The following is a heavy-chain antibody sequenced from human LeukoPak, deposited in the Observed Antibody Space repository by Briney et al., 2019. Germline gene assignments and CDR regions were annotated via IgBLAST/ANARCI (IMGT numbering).Heavy chain of an antibody. CDR2: IRYDGCNK. V-gene: IGHV3-30*02. D-gene: IGHD3-10*01. CDR1: GFTFSSYG. CDR3: AKGSWFYYFDY. Sequence: PGGSLRLSCAASGFTFSSYGMHWVRQAPGKGLEWVAFIRYDGCNKYYADSVKGRFTIPRDNSKNTLYLQMNSLRAEDTAVYYCAKGSWFYYFDYWGQGTLVTVSS. J-gene: IGHJ4*02.